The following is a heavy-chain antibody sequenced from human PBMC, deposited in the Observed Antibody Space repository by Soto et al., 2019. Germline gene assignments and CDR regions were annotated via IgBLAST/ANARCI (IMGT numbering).Heavy chain of an antibody. CDR1: GGSFSGYY. J-gene: IGHJ3*02. CDR2: INHSGST. CDR3: ARGRLDGAFDI. V-gene: IGHV4-34*01. Sequence: QVQLQQWGAGLLKPSETLSLTCAVYGGSFSGYYWSWIRQPPGKGLEWIGEINHSGSTNYNPSLKSRVNISVDTSKTQFSLKLSSVTAADTAVYYCARGRLDGAFDIWGQGTMVTVSS. D-gene: IGHD6-25*01.